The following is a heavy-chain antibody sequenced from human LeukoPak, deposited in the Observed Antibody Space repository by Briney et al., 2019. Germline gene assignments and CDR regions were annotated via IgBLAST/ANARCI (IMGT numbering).Heavy chain of an antibody. D-gene: IGHD5-12*01. CDR2: IYYSGST. J-gene: IGHJ3*02. CDR3: ARSAMGGYSKLDAFDI. CDR1: GGSISSGGYY. Sequence: SETLSLTCTVSGGSISSGGYYWNWIRQHPGKGLEWIGYIYYSGSTYYNPSLKSRVTISVDTSKNQFSLKLSSVTAADTAVYYCARSAMGGYSKLDAFDIWGQGTMVTVSS. V-gene: IGHV4-31*03.